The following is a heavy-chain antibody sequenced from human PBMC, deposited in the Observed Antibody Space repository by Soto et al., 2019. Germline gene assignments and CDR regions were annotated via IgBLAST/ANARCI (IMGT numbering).Heavy chain of an antibody. J-gene: IGHJ6*02. CDR1: GFIFDSDW. CDR2: INTDGSGT. V-gene: IGHV3-74*01. Sequence: PGGSLRLSCAASGFIFDSDWMHWVRQAPGQGLVWVSRINTDGSGTSYADSVKGRFTISRDNSKNTLYLQMNSLRVEDTAMYYCVRENYCYGMDVWGQVTAATVSS. CDR3: VRENYCYGMDV.